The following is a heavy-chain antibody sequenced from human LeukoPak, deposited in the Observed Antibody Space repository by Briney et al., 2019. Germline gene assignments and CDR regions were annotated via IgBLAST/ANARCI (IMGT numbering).Heavy chain of an antibody. V-gene: IGHV4-59*08. D-gene: IGHD1-7*01. CDR2: ISYSGST. CDR3: ARHRSGTTADF. J-gene: IGHJ4*02. CDR1: GGSISGYY. Sequence: SETLSLTCTVSGGSISGYYWSWIRQPPGMGLEWIGYISYSGSTNYNASLTSRVTMSVDTSKNQLSLRLSSVTAADTAVYYYARHRSGTTADFWGQGTLVTVSS.